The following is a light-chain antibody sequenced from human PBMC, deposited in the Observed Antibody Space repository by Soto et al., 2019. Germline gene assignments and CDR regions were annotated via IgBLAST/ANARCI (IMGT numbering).Light chain of an antibody. Sequence: EIVLTQSPATLSLSPGERATLSCRASQSVSSYLAWYQQKPGQAPRLLIYDASNRATGIPARFSGSGSGTDFTLTLSSLEPEDFACYYCQQRSNWPFFTFGPRTTADIK. J-gene: IGKJ3*01. CDR3: QQRSNWPFFT. CDR1: QSVSSY. CDR2: DAS. V-gene: IGKV3-11*01.